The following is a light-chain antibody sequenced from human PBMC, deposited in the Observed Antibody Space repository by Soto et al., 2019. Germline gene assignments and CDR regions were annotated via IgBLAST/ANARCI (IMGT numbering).Light chain of an antibody. CDR3: QHYGNSPPSVT. Sequence: EVVLTQSPDTLSLSPGERVTLSCRASQSISSDYLVWYQQKPGQAPRLLIYGASSRATGIPDRFSGSGSGTDFTLTINRLEPEDFAVYYCQHYGNSPPSVTFGPGTKVDIK. V-gene: IGKV3-20*01. CDR2: GAS. CDR1: QSISSDY. J-gene: IGKJ3*01.